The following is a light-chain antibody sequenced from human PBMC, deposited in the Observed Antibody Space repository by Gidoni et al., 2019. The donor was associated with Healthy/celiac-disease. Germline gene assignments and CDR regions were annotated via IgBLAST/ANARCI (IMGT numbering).Light chain of an antibody. J-gene: IGKJ2*01. CDR1: QSVSSSY. Sequence: TQSPGTLSLSPGESATLSCRASQSVSSSYLAWYQQKPGQAPRLLIYGASRRATGIPYRFSGSGFGTDFTLTISRMEHEDVSVYYCRQYGSFPYTFGQGTKLEIK. V-gene: IGKV3-20*01. CDR2: GAS. CDR3: RQYGSFPYT.